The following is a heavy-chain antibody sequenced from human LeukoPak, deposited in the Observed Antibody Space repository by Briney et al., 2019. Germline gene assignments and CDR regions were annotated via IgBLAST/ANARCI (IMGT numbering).Heavy chain of an antibody. D-gene: IGHD5-12*01. V-gene: IGHV4-4*07. CDR2: IYTSGST. J-gene: IGHJ3*02. CDR3: ARDSGYSGYGDAFDI. CDR1: GGSISSYY. Sequence: SETLSLTCTVSGGSISSYYWSWIRQPAGKGLEWIGRIYTSGSTNYNPSLKGRVTMSVDTSKNQFSLKLGSVTAADTAVYYCARDSGYSGYGDAFDIWGQGTMVTVSS.